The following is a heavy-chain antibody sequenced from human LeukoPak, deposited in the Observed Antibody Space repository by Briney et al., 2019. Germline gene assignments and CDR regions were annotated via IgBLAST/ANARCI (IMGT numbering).Heavy chain of an antibody. D-gene: IGHD2-2*01. CDR3: ARDPHCSSTNCPFDF. CDR2: ISAYNGNT. J-gene: IGHJ4*02. Sequence: ASVKVSCKASGYTFTSYGISWVRQAPGQGLEWMGWISAYNGNTNYAQKLQGRVTMTTDTSTSTAYMELRSLRSDDTAVYYCARDPHCSSTNCPFDFWGQGTLVIVSS. CDR1: GYTFTSYG. V-gene: IGHV1-18*01.